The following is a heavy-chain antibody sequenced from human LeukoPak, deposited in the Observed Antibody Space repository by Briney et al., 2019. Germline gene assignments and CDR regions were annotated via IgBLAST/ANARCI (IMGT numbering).Heavy chain of an antibody. CDR1: GGSISNYY. Sequence: KASETLSLTCTVSGGSISNYYWSWIRQPPGKGLEWIGYISYIGSTNYNPSLKSRVTISEDTSKNQFSLKLSSVTAADTAVYYCAGSYYYMDVWGKGTTVTVSS. CDR2: ISYIGST. J-gene: IGHJ6*03. CDR3: AGSYYYMDV. V-gene: IGHV4-59*01.